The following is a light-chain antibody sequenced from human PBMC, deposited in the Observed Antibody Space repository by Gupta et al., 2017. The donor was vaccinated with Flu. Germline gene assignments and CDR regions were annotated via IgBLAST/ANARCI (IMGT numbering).Light chain of an antibody. Sequence: DIVSYDSVSWYQQHPGESPKLIISDVRERPSGISYRFSGSMFGNTASLTISGLQAEDEAEYFCSSYTSSTSTDVAFGGGTNLTVL. J-gene: IGLJ2*01. V-gene: IGLV2-14*03. CDR1: DIVSYDS. CDR2: DVR. CDR3: SSYTSSTSTDVA.